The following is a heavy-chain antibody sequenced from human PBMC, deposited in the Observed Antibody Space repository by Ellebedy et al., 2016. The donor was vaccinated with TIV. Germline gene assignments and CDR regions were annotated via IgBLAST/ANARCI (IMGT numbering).Heavy chain of an antibody. V-gene: IGHV3-23*01. D-gene: IGHD3-3*01. Sequence: GESLKISCVASGFTFSSYAMCWVRQAPGKGLEWVSAISGSGTNTNYADSVKGRFTISRDNSRNTVYLQMSSLRAEDTAVYYCAKRDFFGVDTLTFDSWGRGTLVNVSS. CDR3: AKRDFFGVDTLTFDS. J-gene: IGHJ4*02. CDR2: ISGSGTNT. CDR1: GFTFSSYA.